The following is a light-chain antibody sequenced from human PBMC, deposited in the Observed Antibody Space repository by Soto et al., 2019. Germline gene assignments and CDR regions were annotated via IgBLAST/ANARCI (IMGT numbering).Light chain of an antibody. Sequence: EIVLTQSPLSLPVTLGEPASISCRSSQRLLQSNGYTFLDWYLQKPGQSPQLLVYLGSNRASGVPDRFSGSGSGTDFTLKISRVEAEDVGVYYCMQVQEAWTFGQGTKV. CDR3: MQVQEAWT. CDR2: LGS. CDR1: QRLLQSNGYTF. J-gene: IGKJ1*01. V-gene: IGKV2-28*01.